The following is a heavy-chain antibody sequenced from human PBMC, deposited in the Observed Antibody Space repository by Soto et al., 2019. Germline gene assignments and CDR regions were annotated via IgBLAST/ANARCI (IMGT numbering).Heavy chain of an antibody. V-gene: IGHV3-73*01. Sequence: GGSLRLSCAASGFTFSGSAMHWVRQASGKGLEWVGRIRSKANSYATAYAASVKGRFTISRDDSKNTAYLQMNSLKTEDTAVYYCTGKGVYDYVWGSYRSEYYYYGMDVWGQGTTVTVSS. CDR2: IRSKANSYAT. CDR3: TGKGVYDYVWGSYRSEYYYYGMDV. J-gene: IGHJ6*02. D-gene: IGHD3-16*02. CDR1: GFTFSGSA.